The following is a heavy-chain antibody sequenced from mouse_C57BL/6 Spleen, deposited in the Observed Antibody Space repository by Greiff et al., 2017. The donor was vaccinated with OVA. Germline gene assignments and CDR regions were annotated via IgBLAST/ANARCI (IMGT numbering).Heavy chain of an antibody. CDR1: GYTFTDYY. V-gene: IGHV1-76*01. CDR2: IYPGSGNT. J-gene: IGHJ1*01. Sequence: VQLQQSGAELVRPGASVKLSCKASGYTFTDYYINWVKQRPGQGLEWIARIYPGSGNTYYNEKFKGKATLTTEKSSSTAYMQRSSLTSEDSAVYFCARPSVTGYFDFWGPGTTVTVSS. D-gene: IGHD6-1*01. CDR3: ARPSVTGYFDF.